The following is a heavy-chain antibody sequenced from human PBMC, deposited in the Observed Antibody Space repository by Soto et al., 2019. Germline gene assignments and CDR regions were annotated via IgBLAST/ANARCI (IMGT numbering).Heavy chain of an antibody. V-gene: IGHV3-23*01. CDR3: AREETDILTGYDY. J-gene: IGHJ4*02. Sequence: GGSLRLSCAASGFTFSSYAMSWVRQAPGKGLEWVSGIDGSGRNTYYADSVKGRFTISRDNSKNTLYLQMNSLRAEDTAVYYCAREETDILTGYDYWGQGTLVTVSS. CDR1: GFTFSSYA. CDR2: IDGSGRNT. D-gene: IGHD3-9*01.